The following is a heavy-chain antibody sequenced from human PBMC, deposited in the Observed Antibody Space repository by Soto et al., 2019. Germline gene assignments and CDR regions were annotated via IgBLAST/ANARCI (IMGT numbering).Heavy chain of an antibody. J-gene: IGHJ4*02. D-gene: IGHD6-19*01. CDR3: TKEAPPRAQLALAALNSFAFDY. CDR2: LSSSGRTT. Sequence: PGGSLRLSCEASGLLVTTSAMSWVRQAPGKGLEWVAALSSSGRTTYYGDSVKDRFSISRDDTKNTLYLQMTSLRVEDSAVYYCTKEAPPRAQLALAALNSFAFDYWGLGTVVTVSS. V-gene: IGHV3-23*01. CDR1: GLLVTTSA.